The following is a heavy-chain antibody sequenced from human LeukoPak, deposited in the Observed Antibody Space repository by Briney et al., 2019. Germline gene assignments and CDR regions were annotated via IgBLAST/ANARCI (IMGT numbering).Heavy chain of an antibody. CDR3: ARVGAADRFYGDYTRNAFDI. CDR1: GGTFSSYA. J-gene: IGHJ3*02. Sequence: SVKVSCKASGGTFSSYAISWVRQAPGQGLEWMGRIIPILGIANYAQKFQGRVTITADKSTSTAYMELSSLRSEDTAVYYCARVGAADRFYGDYTRNAFDIWGQGTMVTVSS. D-gene: IGHD4-17*01. V-gene: IGHV1-69*04. CDR2: IIPILGIA.